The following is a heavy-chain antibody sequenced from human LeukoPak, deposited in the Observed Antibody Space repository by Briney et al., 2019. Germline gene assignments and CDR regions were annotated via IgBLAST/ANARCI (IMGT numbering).Heavy chain of an antibody. D-gene: IGHD1-7*01. CDR2: INTDGSST. V-gene: IGHV3-74*01. J-gene: IGHJ3*02. CDR1: GFTFSGYW. CDR3: ARPKQLELLALDI. Sequence: GGSLRLSCAASGFTFSGYWMHWVRQAPGKGLVWVSRINTDGSSTTYADSVKGRFTISRDNAKNTLYLQMNSLRAEDTAVYYCARPKQLELLALDIWGQGTMVAVSS.